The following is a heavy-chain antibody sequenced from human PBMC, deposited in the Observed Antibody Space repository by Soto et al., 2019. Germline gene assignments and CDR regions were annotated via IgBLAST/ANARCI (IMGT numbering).Heavy chain of an antibody. V-gene: IGHV1-18*01. D-gene: IGHD6-13*01. CDR1: GYTFTSYG. J-gene: IGHJ5*02. Sequence: GASVKVSCKASGYTFTSYGISWVRQAPGQGLEWMGWISAYNGNTNYAQKLQGRVTMTTDTSTSTAYMELRSLRSDDTAVYYCARGRKSSSWYNWFDPWGQGTLVTVSS. CDR3: ARGRKSSSWYNWFDP. CDR2: ISAYNGNT.